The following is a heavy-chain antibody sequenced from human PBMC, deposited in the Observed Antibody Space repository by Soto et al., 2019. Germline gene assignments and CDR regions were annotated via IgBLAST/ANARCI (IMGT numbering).Heavy chain of an antibody. V-gene: IGHV3-30*18. CDR2: ISSDGSEK. CDR3: ANSWTTLTTGFDF. J-gene: IGHJ4*02. CDR1: GFTFSNYA. D-gene: IGHD4-17*01. Sequence: LRLSCVASGFTFSNYAMHWVRQAPGKGLGWVAVISSDGSEKYYLDSVRDRFTISRDNSKNTLYLQMNNLRPEDTAMYYCANSWTTLTTGFDFWGQGALVTVS.